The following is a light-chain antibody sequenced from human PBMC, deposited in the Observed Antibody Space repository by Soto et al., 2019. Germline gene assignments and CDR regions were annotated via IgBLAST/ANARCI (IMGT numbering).Light chain of an antibody. CDR2: GVS. CDR3: QQYGSSRA. CDR1: QSVSSSH. V-gene: IGKV3-20*01. J-gene: IGKJ1*01. Sequence: EIVLTQFPGTLSLSPGERATLSCRASQSVSSSHLAWYQQKPGQAPRLLIYGVSSRATGIPDRFSGSGSGTDFTLTISRLEAEDFAVYYCQQYGSSRAFGQGTKVEIK.